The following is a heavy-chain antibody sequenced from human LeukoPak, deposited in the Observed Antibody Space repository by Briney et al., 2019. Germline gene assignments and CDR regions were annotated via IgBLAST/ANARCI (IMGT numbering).Heavy chain of an antibody. D-gene: IGHD6-13*01. CDR1: RFTFRNYA. Sequence: GGSLRLSCAASRFTFRNYALTWVRQAPGKGLEWVGPISARGDTTYCADSVKGRFTLSRDNSKNTLYLQMNSLRPEDTAVYFCAKTGSSSWGYFDYWGQGTLVTVSS. V-gene: IGHV3-23*01. CDR2: ISARGDTT. J-gene: IGHJ4*02. CDR3: AKTGSSSWGYFDY.